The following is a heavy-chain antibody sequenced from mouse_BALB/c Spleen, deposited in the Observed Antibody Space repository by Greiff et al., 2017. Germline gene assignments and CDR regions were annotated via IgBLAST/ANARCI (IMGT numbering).Heavy chain of an antibody. Sequence: VQLKESGPGLVKPSQSLSLTCTVTGYSITSDYAWNWIRQFPGNKLEWMGYISYSGSTSYNPSLKSRISITRDTSKNQFFLQLNSVTTEDTATYYCAREGAYYDYDSYFDYWGQGTTLTVSS. D-gene: IGHD2-4*01. CDR3: AREGAYYDYDSYFDY. V-gene: IGHV3-2*02. J-gene: IGHJ2*01. CDR1: GYSITSDYA. CDR2: ISYSGST.